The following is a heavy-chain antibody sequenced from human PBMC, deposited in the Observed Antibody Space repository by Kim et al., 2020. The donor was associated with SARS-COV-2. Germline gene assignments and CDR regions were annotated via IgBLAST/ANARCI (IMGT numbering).Heavy chain of an antibody. CDR2: IYYSGST. D-gene: IGHD2-21*01. CDR1: GGSISSSSYY. CDR3: ARLFYSHWYFDL. V-gene: IGHV4-39*01. Sequence: SETLSLTCTVSGGSISSSSYYCGWIRQPPGKELEYIGSIYYSGSTYYNPSLKSRVTVSVDTSKNQFSLKLNSVTAADTAVYYCARLFYSHWYFDLWGRGTLVTVSS. J-gene: IGHJ2*01.